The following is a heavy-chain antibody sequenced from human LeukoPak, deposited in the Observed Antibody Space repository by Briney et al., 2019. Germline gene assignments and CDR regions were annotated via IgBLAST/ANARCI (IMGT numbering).Heavy chain of an antibody. V-gene: IGHV1-18*01. CDR1: GYTFTSYG. D-gene: IGHD6-13*01. CDR2: ISAYNGNT. J-gene: IGHJ4*02. CDR3: ARDHSIAAAGTSDY. Sequence: ASVKVSCKASGYTFTSYGISWVRQAPGQGLEWMGWISAYNGNTNYAQRLQGRVTMTTDTSTSTAYMDLRSLRSDDTAVYYCARDHSIAAAGTSDYWGQGTLVTVSS.